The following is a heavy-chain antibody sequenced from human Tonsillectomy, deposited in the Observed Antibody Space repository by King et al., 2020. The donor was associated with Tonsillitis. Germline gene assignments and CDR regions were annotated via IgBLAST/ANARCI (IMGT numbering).Heavy chain of an antibody. Sequence: VQLQQGGAGLLKPSETLSLTCAVYGGSFSGYYWSWIRQPPGKGLEWIGEINHSGITNYNPSLKSRVTISVDTSKNQFSLKLSSVTAADTAVYYCARMPRYSGYDKDNYYYYYYMDVWGKGTTVTVSS. CDR1: GGSFSGYY. CDR3: ARMPRYSGYDKDNYYYYYYMDV. D-gene: IGHD5-12*01. CDR2: INHSGIT. V-gene: IGHV4-34*01. J-gene: IGHJ6*03.